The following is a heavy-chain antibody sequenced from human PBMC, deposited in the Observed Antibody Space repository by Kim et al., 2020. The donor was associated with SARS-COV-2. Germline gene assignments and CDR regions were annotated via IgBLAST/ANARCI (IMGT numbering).Heavy chain of an antibody. V-gene: IGHV1-2*06. J-gene: IGHJ5*02. CDR2: INPNSGGT. CDR3: ARRAPPISSGSNGGWFDP. D-gene: IGHD3-22*01. Sequence: ASVKVSCKASGYTFTGYYMHWVRQAPGQGLEWMGRINPNSGGTNYAQKFQGRVTMTRDTSISTAYMELSRLRSDDTAVYYCARRAPPISSGSNGGWFDPWGQGTLVTVSS. CDR1: GYTFTGYY.